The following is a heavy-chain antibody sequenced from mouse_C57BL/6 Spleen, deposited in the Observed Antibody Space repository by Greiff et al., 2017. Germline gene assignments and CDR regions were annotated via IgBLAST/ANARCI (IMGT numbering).Heavy chain of an antibody. CDR3: ARRATVVATDFDY. D-gene: IGHD1-1*01. CDR1: GYTFTSYW. J-gene: IGHJ2*01. V-gene: IGHV1-52*01. Sequence: QVQLQQPGAELVRPGSSVKLSCKASGYTFTSYWMHWVKQRPIQGLEWIGNIDPSDSETHYNQKFKDKATLTVDKSSSTAYMQLSSLTSEDSAVYYCARRATVVATDFDYWGQGTTLTVSS. CDR2: IDPSDSET.